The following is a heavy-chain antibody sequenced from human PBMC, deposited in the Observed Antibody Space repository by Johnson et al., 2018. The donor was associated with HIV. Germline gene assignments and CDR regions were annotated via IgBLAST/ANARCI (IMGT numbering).Heavy chain of an antibody. D-gene: IGHD4-17*01. CDR2: INHDVTAI. V-gene: IGHV3-7*01. CDR3: ARSVHDYGDYLWGRDAFDI. J-gene: IGHJ3*02. CDR1: GFTFSHNW. Sequence: VQLVESGGGVVRPGGSLRLSCVGSGFTFSHNWMSWVRQAPGKGPERVANINHDVTAIHYVASVKGRLTISSENSKNTLYLQMNSLRPGDTALYYCARSVHDYGDYLWGRDAFDIWGQGTMVTVSS.